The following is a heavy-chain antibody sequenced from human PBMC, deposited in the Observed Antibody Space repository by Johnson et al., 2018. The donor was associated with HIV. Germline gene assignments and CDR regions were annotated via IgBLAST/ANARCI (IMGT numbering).Heavy chain of an antibody. D-gene: IGHD1-26*01. J-gene: IGHJ3*02. CDR2: ISYDGSNK. CDR3: ARDGTWELHRHAFDI. CDR1: GFTFTSYA. V-gene: IGHV3-30*04. Sequence: VQLVESGGGVVQPGRSLRLSCAASGFTFTSYAMHWVRQAPGKGLEWVAVISYDGSNKYYADSVKGRFTISRDNAKNSLYLQVNSLRAEDTAVYYCARDGTWELHRHAFDIWGQGTMVTVSS.